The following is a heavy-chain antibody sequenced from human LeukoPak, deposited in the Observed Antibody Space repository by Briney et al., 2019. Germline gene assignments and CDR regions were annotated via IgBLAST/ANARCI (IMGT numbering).Heavy chain of an antibody. CDR2: ISYDGSNK. V-gene: IGHV3-30*18. CDR1: GFTFSSYG. D-gene: IGHD4-17*01. CDR3: AKSDYGDYN. Sequence: GGSQRLSCAASGFTFSSYGMHWVRQAPGKGLEWVAVISYDGSNKYYADSVKGRFTISRDNSKNTLYLQMNSLRAEDTAVYYCAKSDYGDYNWGQGTLVTVSS. J-gene: IGHJ4*02.